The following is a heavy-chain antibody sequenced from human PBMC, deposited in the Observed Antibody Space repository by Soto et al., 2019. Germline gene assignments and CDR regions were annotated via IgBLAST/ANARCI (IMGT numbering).Heavy chain of an antibody. D-gene: IGHD6-6*01. CDR1: GFTFSSYA. CDR3: ATYSSSAVWYYYYGMDV. CDR2: ISGSGGST. Sequence: GGSLRLSCAASGFTFSSYAMSWVRQAPGKGLEWVSAISGSGGSTYYADSVKGRFTISRDNSKNTLYLQMNSLRAEDTAVYYCATYSSSAVWYYYYGMDVWGQGTTVTVSS. J-gene: IGHJ6*02. V-gene: IGHV3-23*01.